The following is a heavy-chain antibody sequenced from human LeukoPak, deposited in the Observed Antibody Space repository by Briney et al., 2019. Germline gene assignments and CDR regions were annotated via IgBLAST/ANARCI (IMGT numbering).Heavy chain of an antibody. Sequence: GGSLRLACTASGFTFSGYAMAWVRQAPEKGLEWVSAISGSGGSTYYADSVKGRFTISRDNSKNTLYLQLHSLRAEDTAMYYCAKDGTGDYFYFYYYMDVWGQGTTVTV. CDR3: AKDGTGDYFYFYYYMDV. CDR1: GFTFSGYA. V-gene: IGHV3-23*01. J-gene: IGHJ6*03. D-gene: IGHD4-17*01. CDR2: ISGSGGST.